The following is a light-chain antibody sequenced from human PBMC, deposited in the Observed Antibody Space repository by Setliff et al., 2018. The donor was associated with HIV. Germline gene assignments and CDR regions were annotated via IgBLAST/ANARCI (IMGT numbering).Light chain of an antibody. V-gene: IGLV2-23*02. CDR3: CSYAGSSTFEV. J-gene: IGLJ1*01. CDR1: SSDVGSYNL. CDR2: QVT. Sequence: QSVLTQAASVSGSPGQSITISCTGTSSDVGSYNLVSWYQQHPGKAPKLMIYQVTKRPSGVSNRFSGSKSGNTASLTISGLQAEDEADYYCCSYAGSSTFEVFGTGTKATVL.